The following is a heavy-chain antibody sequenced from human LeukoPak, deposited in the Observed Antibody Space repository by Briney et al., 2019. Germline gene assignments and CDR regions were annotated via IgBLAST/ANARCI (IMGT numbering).Heavy chain of an antibody. CDR3: ARDPLPSGYDPYWYFDL. CDR2: ISWNSGSI. J-gene: IGHJ2*01. V-gene: IGHV3-9*01. Sequence: GGSLRLSCAASGFTFDDYAMHWVRQAPGKGLEWVSGISWNSGSIGYADSVKGRFTISRDNAKNSLYLQMNSLRAEDTAVYYCARDPLPSGYDPYWYFDLWGRGTLVTVSS. D-gene: IGHD5-12*01. CDR1: GFTFDDYA.